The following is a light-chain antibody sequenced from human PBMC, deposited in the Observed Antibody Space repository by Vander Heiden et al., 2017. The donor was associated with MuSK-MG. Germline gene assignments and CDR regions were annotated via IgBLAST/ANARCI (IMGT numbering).Light chain of an antibody. J-gene: IGKJ4*01. CDR3: QQYNNWPLT. V-gene: IGKV3-15*01. Sequence: EIVLTQSPATLSVSPGERATLSCRASQRVSSNLAWYQQKPGQAPRILIYGASTRATGIPARFGGSGSGTEFTLTISSLQSEDFAVYYCQQYNNWPLTFGGGTKVEIK. CDR1: QRVSSN. CDR2: GAS.